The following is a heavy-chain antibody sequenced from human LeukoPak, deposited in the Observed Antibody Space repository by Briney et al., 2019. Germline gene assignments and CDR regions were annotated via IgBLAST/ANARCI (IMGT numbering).Heavy chain of an antibody. V-gene: IGHV1-18*01. CDR3: ARGYYFYASGSYWGFDY. CDR1: GYTFTNYG. Sequence: ASVKVSCKASGYTFTNYGISWVRQAPGQGLEWMGWISAYNGHTKYAQKVQGRVTMTRDTSTSTAYMELRSLRSDDTAVYYCARGYYFYASGSYWGFDYWGQGTLVTVSS. CDR2: ISAYNGHT. D-gene: IGHD3-10*01. J-gene: IGHJ4*02.